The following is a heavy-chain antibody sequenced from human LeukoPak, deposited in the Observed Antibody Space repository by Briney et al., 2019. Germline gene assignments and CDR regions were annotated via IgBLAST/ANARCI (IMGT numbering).Heavy chain of an antibody. Sequence: GGSLRLSCVASGFPFSSYWMTWVRQAPGKGLEWVANIKQDGSKKSYVDSVKGRFTISRDNSKNTLYLQMNSLRAEDTAVYYCARDPGGLYGDYVFDYWGQGTLVTVSS. CDR2: IKQDGSKK. CDR1: GFPFSSYW. V-gene: IGHV3-7*01. D-gene: IGHD4-17*01. CDR3: ARDPGGLYGDYVFDY. J-gene: IGHJ4*02.